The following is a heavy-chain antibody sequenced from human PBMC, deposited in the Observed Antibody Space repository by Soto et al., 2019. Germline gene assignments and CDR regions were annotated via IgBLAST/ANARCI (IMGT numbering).Heavy chain of an antibody. V-gene: IGHV1-24*01. CDR2: FDPEDGET. Sequence: QVQLVQSGAEVKKPGASVKVSCKVSGYTLTELSMYWVRQAPGKGLEWMGGFDPEDGETIYAQKFQGRVTMTEDTSTDTAYMELSSLRSEDTAVYYCATGGVRGIAVATYFDYWGQGTLVTVSS. CDR3: ATGGVRGIAVATYFDY. D-gene: IGHD6-19*01. CDR1: GYTLTELS. J-gene: IGHJ4*02.